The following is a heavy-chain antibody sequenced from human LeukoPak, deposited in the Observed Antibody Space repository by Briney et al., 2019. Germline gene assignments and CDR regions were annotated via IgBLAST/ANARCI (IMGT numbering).Heavy chain of an antibody. J-gene: IGHJ6*04. CDR3: AKDLDV. V-gene: IGHV3-21*04. Sequence: PGGSLRLSCAASGFTFISYSMNWVRQAPGKGLEWVSSIKGRFTISRDNAKNSLYLQMNSLRAEDTAVYYCAKDLDVWGKGTTVTISS. CDR1: GFTFISYS. CDR2: I.